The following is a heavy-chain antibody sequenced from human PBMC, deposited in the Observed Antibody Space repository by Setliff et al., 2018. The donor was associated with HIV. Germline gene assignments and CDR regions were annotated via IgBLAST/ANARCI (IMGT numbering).Heavy chain of an antibody. CDR3: ARASLGDSGPQWRSYHYMDV. D-gene: IGHD3-10*01. V-gene: IGHV4-34*01. Sequence: SETLSLTCVVHGGSFSDHYWTWIRQPPGKGLEWIGEIGHGGSASYNPSLKSRVTIAEDTSKRLFSLRLTSVTAAATALYFCARASLGDSGPQWRSYHYMDVWGKGTTVTVSS. CDR2: IGHGGSA. CDR1: GGSFSDHY. J-gene: IGHJ6*03.